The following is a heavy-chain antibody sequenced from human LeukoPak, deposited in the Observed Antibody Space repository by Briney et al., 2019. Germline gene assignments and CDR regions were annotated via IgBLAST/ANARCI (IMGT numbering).Heavy chain of an antibody. J-gene: IGHJ6*02. CDR3: ARSRLVEMATMDV. CDR2: ISGFNGNT. V-gene: IGHV1-18*01. CDR1: GYTFSSYG. Sequence: ASVKVSCKASGYTFSSYGISWVRQAPGQGLEWMGWISGFNGNTNYAQKFQGSVTMTTDTSTSTAYMELRSLRSDDTAVYYCARSRLVEMATMDVWGQGTMVTVSS. D-gene: IGHD5-24*01.